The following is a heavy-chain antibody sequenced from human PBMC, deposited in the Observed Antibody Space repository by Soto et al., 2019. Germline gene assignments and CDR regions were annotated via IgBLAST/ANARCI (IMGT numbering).Heavy chain of an antibody. CDR1: GFTFSSYA. D-gene: IGHD3-10*01. J-gene: IGHJ6*02. Sequence: GGSLRLSCAASGFTFSSYAMHWVRQAPGKGLEWVAVISYDGSNKYYADSVKGRFTITRDNYKNTLYLQMISLRAEDTAVYYCAKCMVRGVTTYSYYCMDVWGQGTTVTVSS. CDR2: ISYDGSNK. V-gene: IGHV3-30-3*02. CDR3: AKCMVRGVTTYSYYCMDV.